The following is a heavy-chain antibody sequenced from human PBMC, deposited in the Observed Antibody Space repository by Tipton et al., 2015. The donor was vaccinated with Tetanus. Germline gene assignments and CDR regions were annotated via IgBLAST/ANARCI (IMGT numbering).Heavy chain of an antibody. CDR1: GGTFSSYA. V-gene: IGHV1-69*01. Sequence: QLVQSGPEVKKPGSSVKVSCKASGGTFSSYAISWVRQAPGQGLEWMGGIIPIFGTANYAQKFQGRVTITADESTSTAYMELSSLRSEDTAVYYCARGPEGMADDWYFDLWGRGTLVTVSS. D-gene: IGHD5-24*01. J-gene: IGHJ2*01. CDR2: IIPIFGTA. CDR3: ARGPEGMADDWYFDL.